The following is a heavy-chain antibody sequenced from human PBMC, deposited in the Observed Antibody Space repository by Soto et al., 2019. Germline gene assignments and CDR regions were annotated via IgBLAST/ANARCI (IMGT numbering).Heavy chain of an antibody. CDR3: ARQFVYGSGSYYLPDYYYYGMDV. D-gene: IGHD3-10*01. J-gene: IGHJ6*02. CDR2: IYPGDSDT. Sequence: PGESLKISCKGSGYSFTSYWIGWVRQMPGKGLEWMGIIYPGDSDTRYSPSFQGQVTISADKSISTAYLQWSSLKASDTAMYYCARQFVYGSGSYYLPDYYYYGMDVWGQGTTVTVSS. V-gene: IGHV5-51*01. CDR1: GYSFTSYW.